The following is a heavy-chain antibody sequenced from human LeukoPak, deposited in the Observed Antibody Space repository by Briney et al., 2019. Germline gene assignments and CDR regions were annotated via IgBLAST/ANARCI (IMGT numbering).Heavy chain of an antibody. CDR1: GFTFSSYW. CDR2: IKQDGSEK. J-gene: IGHJ4*02. V-gene: IGHV3-7*01. Sequence: GGSLRLSCAASGFTFSSYWMSWVRQAPGKGLEWVANIKQDGSEKYYVDSVKGRFTISRDNAKNSLHPQMNSLRAEDTAVYYCARGGSYYYDSSGYYWFDYWGQGTLVTVSS. CDR3: ARGGSYYYDSSGYYWFDY. D-gene: IGHD3-22*01.